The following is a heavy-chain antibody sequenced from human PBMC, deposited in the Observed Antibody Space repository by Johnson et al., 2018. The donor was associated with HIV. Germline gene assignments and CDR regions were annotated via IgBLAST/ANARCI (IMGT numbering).Heavy chain of an antibody. Sequence: VQLVESGGGLVKPGGSLRLSCAASGFTFSDYYMSWIRQAPGKGLEWVGFIRSKAYGGTTEYAASVKGRFIISRDDSKSIAYLQMNSLKTEDTAVYYCSRENYNFWSGYWGAFDFWGQGTLVTVSS. J-gene: IGHJ3*01. D-gene: IGHD3-3*01. CDR2: IRSKAYGGTT. CDR3: SRENYNFWSGYWGAFDF. V-gene: IGHV3-49*05. CDR1: GFTFSDYY.